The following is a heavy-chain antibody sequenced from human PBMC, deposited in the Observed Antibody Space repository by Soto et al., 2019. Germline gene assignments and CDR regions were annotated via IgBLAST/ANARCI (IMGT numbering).Heavy chain of an antibody. V-gene: IGHV4-4*02. J-gene: IGHJ4*02. D-gene: IGHD3-9*01. CDR3: ARRDDILTGYYDYYFDY. CDR1: GGSISSSNW. CDR2: IYHSGST. Sequence: SETLSLTCAVSGGSISSSNWWSWVRQPPGKGLEWIGEIYHSGSTNYNPSLKSRVTISVDKSKNQFSLKLSSVTAADTAVYYCARRDDILTGYYDYYFDYWGQGTLVTVSS.